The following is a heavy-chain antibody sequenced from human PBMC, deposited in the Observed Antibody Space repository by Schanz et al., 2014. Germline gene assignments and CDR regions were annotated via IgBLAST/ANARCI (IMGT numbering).Heavy chain of an antibody. D-gene: IGHD1-26*01. Sequence: VQVVESGGGLVQPGGSLRLSCSASGFTFSDYFMTWIRQAPGKGLEWLSYISSSGTSTYYADSVKGRFTISRDNAKNSLYLQMINLRAEDTAVYYCVKDLQRELLRDDHYYGMDVWGQGTTVTVSS. CDR1: GFTFSDYF. CDR3: VKDLQRELLRDDHYYGMDV. J-gene: IGHJ6*02. V-gene: IGHV3-11*04. CDR2: ISSSGTST.